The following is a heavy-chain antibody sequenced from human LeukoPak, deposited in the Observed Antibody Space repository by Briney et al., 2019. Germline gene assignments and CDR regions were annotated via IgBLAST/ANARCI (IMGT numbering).Heavy chain of an antibody. CDR3: ATSSSSSLGGMDV. Sequence: RAGGSLRLSRAASGFTFSDYYMSWIRQAPGKGLEWVSYISSSSSYTNYADSVKGRFTISRDNAKNSLYLQMNSLRAENTAVYYCATSSSSSLGGMDVWGQGTTVTVSS. V-gene: IGHV3-11*06. J-gene: IGHJ6*02. D-gene: IGHD6-6*01. CDR2: ISSSSSYT. CDR1: GFTFSDYY.